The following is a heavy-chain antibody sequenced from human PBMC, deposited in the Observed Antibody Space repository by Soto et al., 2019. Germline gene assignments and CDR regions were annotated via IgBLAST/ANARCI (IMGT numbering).Heavy chain of an antibody. Sequence: QVQLQESGPGLMKPSQTLSLTCTVSGGSISSGGYYWSWIRQHPGKGLEWIGYIYYSGSTYYNPSFKSRVTISVETSKNQFSLKLSSVTAADTAVYYCATYCSGGSCYLDYWCQGTLGTVSS. J-gene: IGHJ4*02. CDR3: ATYCSGGSCYLDY. CDR1: GGSISSGGYY. CDR2: IYYSGST. V-gene: IGHV4-31*03. D-gene: IGHD2-15*01.